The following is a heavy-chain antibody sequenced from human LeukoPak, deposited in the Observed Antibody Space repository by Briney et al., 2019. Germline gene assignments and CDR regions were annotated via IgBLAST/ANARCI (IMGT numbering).Heavy chain of an antibody. D-gene: IGHD1-26*01. J-gene: IGHJ3*02. V-gene: IGHV2-70*11. CDR1: GFSLSTSGMC. CDR2: IDWDDDK. Sequence: SGPALVKPTQTLTLTCTFSGFSLSTSGMCVSWIRQPPGKALEWLARIDWDDDKYYSTSLKTRLTISKDTSKNQVVLTMTNMDPVDTATHYCARMKVGATRGAFDIWGQGTMVTVSS. CDR3: ARMKVGATRGAFDI.